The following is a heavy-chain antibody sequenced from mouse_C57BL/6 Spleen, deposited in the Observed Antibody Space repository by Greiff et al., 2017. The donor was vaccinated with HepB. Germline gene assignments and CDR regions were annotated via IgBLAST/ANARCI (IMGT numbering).Heavy chain of an antibody. D-gene: IGHD2-1*01. Sequence: VKLVESGAELVKPGASVKISCKASGYAFSSYWMNWVKQRPGKGLEWIGQIYPGDGDTNYNGKFKGKATLTADKSSSTAYMQLSSLTSEDSAVYFCARGGPYGNYWYFDVWGTGTTVTVSS. CDR1: GYAFSSYW. V-gene: IGHV1-80*01. CDR3: ARGGPYGNYWYFDV. CDR2: IYPGDGDT. J-gene: IGHJ1*03.